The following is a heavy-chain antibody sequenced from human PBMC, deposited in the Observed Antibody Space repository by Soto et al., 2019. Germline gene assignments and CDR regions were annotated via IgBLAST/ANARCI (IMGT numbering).Heavy chain of an antibody. J-gene: IGHJ6*02. CDR1: GYTFTGYY. CDR3: ARDLSTIFGVVNGMDV. V-gene: IGHV1-2*02. D-gene: IGHD3-3*01. Sequence: ASVRVSCKASGYTFTGYYMHWVRQAPGQGLEWMGWINPNSGGTNYAQKFQGRVTMTRDTSISTAYMELSRLRSDDTAVYYCARDLSTIFGVVNGMDVWGQGTTVTVSS. CDR2: INPNSGGT.